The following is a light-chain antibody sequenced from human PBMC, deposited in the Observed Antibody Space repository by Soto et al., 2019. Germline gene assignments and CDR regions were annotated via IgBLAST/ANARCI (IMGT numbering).Light chain of an antibody. V-gene: IGKV3-11*01. Sequence: EIVLTQSPATQSLSPGERATLSCRASQSVSSYLVWYQQKHGQAPRLLIYDASNRATGIPARFSGSGSGTDFTLTIGSLEPEDFAVYYCQQRSNWPLTFGGGTKVDIK. CDR2: DAS. CDR3: QQRSNWPLT. CDR1: QSVSSY. J-gene: IGKJ4*01.